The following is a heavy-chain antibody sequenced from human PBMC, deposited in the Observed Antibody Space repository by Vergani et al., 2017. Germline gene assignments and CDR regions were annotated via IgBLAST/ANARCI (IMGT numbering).Heavy chain of an antibody. CDR3: AKTGMGGDAFDI. CDR1: GFTFSSYW. Sequence: EVQLVESGGGLVQPGGSLRLSCAASGFTFSSYWMSWVRRAPGKGLEWVANIKQDGSEKYYVDSVKGRFTISRDNAKNSLYLQMNSLRAEDTAVYYCAKTGMGGDAFDIWGQGTMVTVSS. J-gene: IGHJ3*02. V-gene: IGHV3-7*03. D-gene: IGHD6-13*01. CDR2: IKQDGSEK.